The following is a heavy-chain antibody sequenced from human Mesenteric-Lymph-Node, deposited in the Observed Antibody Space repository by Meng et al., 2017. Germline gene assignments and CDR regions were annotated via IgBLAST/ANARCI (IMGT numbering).Heavy chain of an antibody. Sequence: GESLKISCAASGFTFSSYAMSWVRQAPGKGLEWVSAISGSGGSTYYADSVKGRFTISRDNSKNTLYLQMNSLRAEDTAVYYCAKGIVGAVTSDYWGQGTLVTSPQ. CDR1: GFTFSSYA. J-gene: IGHJ4*02. CDR2: ISGSGGST. CDR3: AKGIVGAVTSDY. V-gene: IGHV3-23*01. D-gene: IGHD1-26*01.